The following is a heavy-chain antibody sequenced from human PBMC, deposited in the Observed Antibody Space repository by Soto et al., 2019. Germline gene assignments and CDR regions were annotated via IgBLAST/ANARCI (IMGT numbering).Heavy chain of an antibody. CDR3: AKESVSGIRVFGP. Sequence: GGSLRLSCAASGFTFSSSAMHWVRQAPGKGLEWVAVISYDGSHAFYADYVKGRFTISRDKSKNTMSLEMNSLRTDDTAVYYCAKESVSGIRVFGPWGQGTLVTVSS. V-gene: IGHV3-30*18. J-gene: IGHJ5*02. CDR1: GFTFSSSA. CDR2: ISYDGSHA. D-gene: IGHD3-3*01.